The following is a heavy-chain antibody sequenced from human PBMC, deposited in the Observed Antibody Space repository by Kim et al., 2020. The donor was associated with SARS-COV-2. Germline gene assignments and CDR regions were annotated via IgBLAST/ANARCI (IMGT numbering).Heavy chain of an antibody. J-gene: IGHJ4*02. D-gene: IGHD2-2*01. CDR2: TYYRSKWYN. CDR3: ARVHSSTWKIDY. V-gene: IGHV6-1*01. Sequence: SQTLSLTCAISGDSVSSNSVAWNWIRQSPSRGLEWLGRTYYRSKWYNEYAVSVKSRITINPDTSKNHFSLQLNSVTTEDTAVYYCARVHSSTWKIDYWGQGTLVTVSS. CDR1: GDSVSSNSVA.